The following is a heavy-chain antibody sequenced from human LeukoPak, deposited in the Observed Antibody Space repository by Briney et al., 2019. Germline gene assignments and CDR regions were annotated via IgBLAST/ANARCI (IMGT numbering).Heavy chain of an antibody. CDR3: ASDRTLNDLLDS. V-gene: IGHV3-30-3*01. J-gene: IGHJ4*02. CDR1: GFIFSDSA. Sequence: PGRPLRLSCAASGFIFSDSALHWVRQAPGKGLEWVALISYDGANKDYSDSVKGRFTISRDNSKKMVFLQMTSLSPEDSAMYFCASDRTLNDLLDSRGQGTLVTVSS. CDR2: ISYDGANK. D-gene: IGHD1-1*01.